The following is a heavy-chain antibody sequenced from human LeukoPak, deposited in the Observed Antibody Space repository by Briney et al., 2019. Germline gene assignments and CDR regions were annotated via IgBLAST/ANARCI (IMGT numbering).Heavy chain of an antibody. D-gene: IGHD3-22*01. J-gene: IGHJ3*02. Sequence: ASVKVSCKVSGYTLTELSMHWVRQAPGKRLEWMGGFDPEDGETIYAQKFQGRVTMTEDTSTDTAYMELSSLRSEDTAVYYCATHHYYDSSGYPDAFDIWGQGTMVTVSS. CDR1: GYTLTELS. V-gene: IGHV1-24*01. CDR2: FDPEDGET. CDR3: ATHHYYDSSGYPDAFDI.